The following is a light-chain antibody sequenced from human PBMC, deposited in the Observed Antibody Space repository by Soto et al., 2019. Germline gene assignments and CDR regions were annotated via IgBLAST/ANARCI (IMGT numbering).Light chain of an antibody. CDR1: SSDVGGYTY. Sequence: QSVLTQPPSASGSPGQSVTISCTGTSSDVGGYTYVSWYQQHPGKAPKPVIFEVNKRPSGVPDRFSGSKSGNTASLTVSGLRTEDEADYYCTSYAGSNNFVFGTGTKVTVL. CDR2: EVN. V-gene: IGLV2-8*01. J-gene: IGLJ1*01. CDR3: TSYAGSNNFV.